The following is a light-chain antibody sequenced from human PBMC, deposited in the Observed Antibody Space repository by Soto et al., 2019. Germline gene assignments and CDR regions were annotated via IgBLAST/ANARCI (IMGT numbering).Light chain of an antibody. J-gene: IGLJ1*01. V-gene: IGLV1-44*01. CDR2: SND. CDR1: SSNIGRNT. CDR3: AAWDDSLNGYV. Sequence: SVLTRPPSAYGAAGRGVTISCSGSSSNIGRNTVNWYQQFPGTAPKLLIYSNDQWPSGVHDRFSGSKSGTSASLAISGLQSEDEADYYCAAWDDSLNGYVFGTGTKATVL.